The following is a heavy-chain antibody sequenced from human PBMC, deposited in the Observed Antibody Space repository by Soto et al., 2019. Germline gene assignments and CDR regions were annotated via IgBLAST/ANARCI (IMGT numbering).Heavy chain of an antibody. CDR3: AKCRYGSGSYYFCYMDV. V-gene: IGHV3-23*01. CDR1: GFTFSSYA. Sequence: GGSLRLSCAASGFTFSSYAMSWVRQAPGKGLEWVSAISGSGGSTYYADYVKGRFTISRDNSKNTLYLQMNSLRAEDTAVYYCAKCRYGSGSYYFCYMDVWGKGTTVTVSS. J-gene: IGHJ6*03. D-gene: IGHD3-10*01. CDR2: ISGSGGST.